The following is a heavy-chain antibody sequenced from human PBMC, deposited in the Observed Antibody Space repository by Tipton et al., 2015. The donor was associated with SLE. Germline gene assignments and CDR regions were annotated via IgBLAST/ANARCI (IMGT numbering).Heavy chain of an antibody. CDR2: ISRSGSST. D-gene: IGHD4-17*01. J-gene: IGHJ5*02. CDR3: ARENEADYVAEWFDP. V-gene: IGHV3-48*03. CDR1: GFTFSTYD. Sequence: SLRLSCAASGFTFSTYDMNWVRQAPGKGLEWVSYISRSGSSTYYADSVKGRFTVARDNSQNSLYLQLNSLRAEDTAVYYCARENEADYVAEWFDPWGQGTLVTVSS.